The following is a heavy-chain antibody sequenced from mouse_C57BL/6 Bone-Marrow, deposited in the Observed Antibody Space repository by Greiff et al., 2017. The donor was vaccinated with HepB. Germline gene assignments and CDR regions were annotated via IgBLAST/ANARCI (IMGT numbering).Heavy chain of an antibody. D-gene: IGHD6-1*01. V-gene: IGHV1-80*01. J-gene: IGHJ3*01. CDR1: GYAFRSYW. CDR3: ARGCQGTWFAY. Sequence: QVQLQQSGAELVKPGASVKISCKASGYAFRSYWMNWVKQRPGKGLEWIGQIYPGDGDTNYNGKFKGKATLTADKSSSTAYMQLSSLTSEDAAVYFCARGCQGTWFAYWGQGTLVTVSA. CDR2: IYPGDGDT.